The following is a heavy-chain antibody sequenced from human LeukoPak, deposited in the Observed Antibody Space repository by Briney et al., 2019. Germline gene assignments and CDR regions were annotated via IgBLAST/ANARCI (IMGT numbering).Heavy chain of an antibody. CDR3: AKVAKYYYGPDTYFFFEN. V-gene: IGHV4-4*07. CDR1: DTSINTYY. J-gene: IGHJ4*02. CDR2: MYATGTT. D-gene: IGHD3-10*01. Sequence: SETLSLICTVSDTSINTYYWSWVRQPAGKGLEWIGHMYATGTTNYNASLKSRGSISIDTSKTQISLNLRSVTAADTAVYYCAKVAKYYYGPDTYFFFENWGQGTLVTVSS.